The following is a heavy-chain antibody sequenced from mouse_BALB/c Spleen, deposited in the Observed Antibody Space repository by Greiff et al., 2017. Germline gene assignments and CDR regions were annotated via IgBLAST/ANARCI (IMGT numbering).Heavy chain of an antibody. CDR2: ISYSGST. CDR3: ARHYRYAYFDY. J-gene: IGHJ2*01. CDR1: GYSITSDYA. V-gene: IGHV3-2*02. D-gene: IGHD2-14*01. Sequence: EVKLMESGPGLVKPSQSLSLTCTVTGYSITSDYAWNWIRQFPGNKLEWMGYISYSGSTSYNPSLKSRISITRDTSKNQFFLQLNSVTTEDTATYYCARHYRYAYFDYWGQGTTLTVSS.